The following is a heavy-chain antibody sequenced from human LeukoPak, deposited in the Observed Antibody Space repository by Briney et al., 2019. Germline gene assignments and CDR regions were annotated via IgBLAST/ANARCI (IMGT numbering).Heavy chain of an antibody. CDR3: AKKGDCSSTSCYIDF. Sequence: PGGSLRLSCAASGFTFSSYAVSWVRQAPGKGLEWVSVISGSGGTTYYADSVKGRFTISRDNSKNTLYLQMNSLRAEDTAVYYCAKKGDCSSTSCYIDFWGQGTLVTVSS. J-gene: IGHJ4*02. CDR1: GFTFSSYA. D-gene: IGHD2-2*01. V-gene: IGHV3-23*01. CDR2: ISGSGGTT.